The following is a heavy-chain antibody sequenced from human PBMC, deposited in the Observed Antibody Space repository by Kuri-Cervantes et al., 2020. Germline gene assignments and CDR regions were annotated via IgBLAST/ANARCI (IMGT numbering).Heavy chain of an antibody. Sequence: ASVKVSCKASGFTFTSSAVQWVRQAPGQRLEWMGWINAGNGNTKYSQKFQGRVTITRDTSASTAYMELSSLRSEDTAVYYCARDETYYYGSGIDYWGQGTLVTVSS. J-gene: IGHJ4*02. CDR3: ARDETYYYGSGIDY. V-gene: IGHV1-3*01. D-gene: IGHD3-10*01. CDR2: INAGNGNT. CDR1: GFTFTSSA.